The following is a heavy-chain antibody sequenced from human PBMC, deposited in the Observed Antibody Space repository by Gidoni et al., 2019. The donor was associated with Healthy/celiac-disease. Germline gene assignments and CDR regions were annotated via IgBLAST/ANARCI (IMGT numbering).Heavy chain of an antibody. CDR3: ARDRVTMVRGVKQYDAFDI. CDR1: GFTVSSNY. Sequence: EVQLVESGGGLIQPGGSLRLSCAASGFTVSSNYMSWVRQAPGKGLEWVSVIYSGGSTYYADSVKGRFTISRDNAKNTLYRQMNSLRAEDTAVYYCARDRVTMVRGVKQYDAFDIWGQGTMVTVSS. J-gene: IGHJ3*02. CDR2: IYSGGST. V-gene: IGHV3-53*01. D-gene: IGHD3-10*01.